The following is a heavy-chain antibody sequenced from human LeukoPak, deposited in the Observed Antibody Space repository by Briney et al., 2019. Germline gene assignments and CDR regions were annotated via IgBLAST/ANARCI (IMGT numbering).Heavy chain of an antibody. Sequence: PGGSLRLSCAASGFSFGSYGLSWVRQAPGKGPQWVSYISGNGGTTHYADSVEGRFTISRDNAKNSLYLQMSSLRAEDTAVYYCARDHSNYIYVFDYWGQGTLVTVSS. D-gene: IGHD4-11*01. V-gene: IGHV3-48*04. CDR1: GFSFGSYG. CDR2: ISGNGGTT. CDR3: ARDHSNYIYVFDY. J-gene: IGHJ4*02.